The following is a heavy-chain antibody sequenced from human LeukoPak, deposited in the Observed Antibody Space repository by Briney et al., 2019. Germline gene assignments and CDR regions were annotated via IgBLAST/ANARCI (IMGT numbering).Heavy chain of an antibody. Sequence: GGSLRLSCAASGFTFSRYAMSWVRQAPGKGLEWVSAISGSGGSTYYADSVKGRFTISRDNSKNTLYLQMNSLRAEDTAVYYCAKDRRYSSGWYDYWGQGTLVTVSS. D-gene: IGHD6-19*01. CDR1: GFTFSRYA. CDR2: ISGSGGST. CDR3: AKDRRYSSGWYDY. J-gene: IGHJ4*02. V-gene: IGHV3-23*01.